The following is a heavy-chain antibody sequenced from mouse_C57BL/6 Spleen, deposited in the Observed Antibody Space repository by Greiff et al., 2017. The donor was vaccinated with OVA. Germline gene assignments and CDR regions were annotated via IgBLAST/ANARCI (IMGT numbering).Heavy chain of an antibody. Sequence: VQLQQPGAELVKPGASVKMSCKASGYTFTSYWITWMKQRPGQGLEWIGDIYPGSGSTNYNEKFKSKATLTVDTSSSTAYMQLSSLTSEDSAVYYCARYDYDCAMDYWGQGTSVTVSS. V-gene: IGHV1-55*01. D-gene: IGHD2-4*01. J-gene: IGHJ4*01. CDR3: ARYDYDCAMDY. CDR1: GYTFTSYW. CDR2: IYPGSGST.